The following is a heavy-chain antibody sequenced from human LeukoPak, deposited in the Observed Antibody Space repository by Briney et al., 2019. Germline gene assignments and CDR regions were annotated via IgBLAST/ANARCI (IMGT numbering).Heavy chain of an antibody. J-gene: IGHJ4*02. D-gene: IGHD1-1*01. Sequence: GGSLRLSCAASGFTFSSSAMSWVRQAPGKGLEWLSTISGGGGSTYYANSVKGRFTISRDNSKNTLYLQMNSLRAEDTAVYYCALGRTTLLDYWGQGTLVTVSS. V-gene: IGHV3-23*01. CDR2: ISGGGGST. CDR3: ALGRTTLLDY. CDR1: GFTFSSSA.